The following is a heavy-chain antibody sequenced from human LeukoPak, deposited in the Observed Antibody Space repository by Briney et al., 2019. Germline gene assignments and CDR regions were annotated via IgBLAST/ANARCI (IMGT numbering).Heavy chain of an antibody. CDR2: IWYDGNSK. D-gene: IGHD3-9*01. CDR1: GFSFSSYG. CDR3: ARGLRYFDWSQNWFDP. J-gene: IGHJ5*02. V-gene: IGHV3-33*01. Sequence: GRSLRLSCAASGFSFSSYGMHWVRQAPAKGLERVAIIWYDGNSKYYADSVKGRFTISRDNSKNILYLQMNSLRAEDTAVYYCARGLRYFDWSQNWFDPWGQGTLVTVSS.